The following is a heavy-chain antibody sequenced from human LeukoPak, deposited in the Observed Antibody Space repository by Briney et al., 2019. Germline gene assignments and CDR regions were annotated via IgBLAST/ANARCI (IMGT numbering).Heavy chain of an antibody. J-gene: IGHJ2*01. CDR2: ISYTGST. CDR1: GDSLTSDY. D-gene: IGHD4-17*01. V-gene: IGHV4-59*01. Sequence: PSETLSLTCSVSGDSLTSDYWSWIRQPPGKGLEWIGYISYTGSTKSNPALKSRVTISGDRSKNQFSLKMTSVTAADTAVYYCAKSHPAVTTTDWYFDLWGRGTLVTVSS. CDR3: AKSHPAVTTTDWYFDL.